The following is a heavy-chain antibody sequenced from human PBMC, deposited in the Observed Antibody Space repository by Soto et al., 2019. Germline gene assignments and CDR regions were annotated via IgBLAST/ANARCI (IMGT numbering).Heavy chain of an antibody. CDR1: GGSISSYY. CDR2: IYYSGST. V-gene: IGHV4-59*01. D-gene: IGHD3-16*01. Sequence: ASETLSLTCTVSGGSISSYYWSWIRQPPGKGLEWIGYIYYSGSTNYNPSLKSRVTISVDTSKNQFSLKLSSVTAADTAVYYCARDMLSSGGWFDPWGQGTLVTVSS. J-gene: IGHJ5*02. CDR3: ARDMLSSGGWFDP.